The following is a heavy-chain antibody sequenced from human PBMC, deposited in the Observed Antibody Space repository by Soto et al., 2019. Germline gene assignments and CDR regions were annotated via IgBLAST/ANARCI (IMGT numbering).Heavy chain of an antibody. CDR3: ATESPRVGASRSYYYYGRHG. D-gene: IGHD1-26*01. Sequence: ASMKASCKASGYTFTSYYMHWVGQAPGQGLEWMGIINPSGGSTSYAQKFQGRVTMTRDTSTSTVYMELSSLRSEDTAVYYCATESPRVGASRSYYYYGRHGWGQGRTGTVSS. V-gene: IGHV1-46*01. CDR2: INPSGGST. CDR1: GYTFTSYY. J-gene: IGHJ6*02.